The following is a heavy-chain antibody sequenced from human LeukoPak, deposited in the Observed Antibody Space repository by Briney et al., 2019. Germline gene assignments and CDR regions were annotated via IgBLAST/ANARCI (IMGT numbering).Heavy chain of an antibody. J-gene: IGHJ6*02. Sequence: PGGSLRLSCAASGLTFSSYAMSWVRPAPGKGLEWVSAISGSGGSTYYADSVKGRFTISRDNSKNTLYLQMNSLRAEDTAVYYCAKGGDYYGSGSYSGVDVWGQGTTVTVSS. CDR3: AKGGDYYGSGSYSGVDV. D-gene: IGHD3-10*01. V-gene: IGHV3-23*01. CDR1: GLTFSSYA. CDR2: ISGSGGST.